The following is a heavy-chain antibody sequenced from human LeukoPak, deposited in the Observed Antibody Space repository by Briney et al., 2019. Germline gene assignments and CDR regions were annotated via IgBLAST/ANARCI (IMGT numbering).Heavy chain of an antibody. CDR2: INPNSGGT. D-gene: IGHD6-19*01. Sequence: ASVKVSCKASGYTFTNYPIHWVRQAPGQGLEWMGRINPNSGGTNYAQKFQGRVTMTRDTSISTAYMELSRLRSDDTAVYYCARVRVRYSSGWFDYWGQGTLVTVSS. CDR1: GYTFTNYP. CDR3: ARVRVRYSSGWFDY. J-gene: IGHJ4*02. V-gene: IGHV1-2*06.